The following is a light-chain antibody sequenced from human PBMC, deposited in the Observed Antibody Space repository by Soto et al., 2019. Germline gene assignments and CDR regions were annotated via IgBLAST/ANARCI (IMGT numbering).Light chain of an antibody. J-gene: IGLJ2*01. CDR1: SSDVGAYTY. CDR3: SSYTTSNTLV. CDR2: EVS. Sequence: QSALTQPASVSGSPGQSITISCTGTSSDVGAYTYVSWYQQQPGKAPKLMIFEVSDRPSGVSNRFSGSKSGNTASLPIYGLQAEDEADYYCSSYTTSNTLVFGGGTKLTVL. V-gene: IGLV2-14*01.